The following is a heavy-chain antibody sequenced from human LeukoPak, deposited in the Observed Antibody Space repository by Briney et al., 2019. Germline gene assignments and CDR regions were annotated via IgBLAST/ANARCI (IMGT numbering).Heavy chain of an antibody. V-gene: IGHV5-51*01. CDR1: GSIFTSYR. CDR2: IYPGDCET. J-gene: IGHJ4*02. D-gene: IGHD2-21*02. CDR3: ARHISDCGGDCPFDY. Sequence: GAPLHISCHGPGSIFTSYRIGGGRQLPGKGVEWMGMIYPGDCETRTNPSFQGHVTISANKSTSTTYLQWNSLKASDTAMYYCARHISDCGGDCPFDYWGQGTLVTVSS.